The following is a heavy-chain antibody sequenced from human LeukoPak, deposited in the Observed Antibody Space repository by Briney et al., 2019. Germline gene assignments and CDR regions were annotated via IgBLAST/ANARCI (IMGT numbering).Heavy chain of an antibody. Sequence: SVTVSCTASGCTFSSYAISWVRQAPGQGLEWMGGINPVFGTANYAENLQGRFTITTDESTGTVYMELSSLRSEDTAVYYCARSRYYDIVTGYTSYYYSYMHVWGKGTTVTVSS. CDR2: INPVFGTA. J-gene: IGHJ6*03. CDR1: GCTFSSYA. CDR3: ARSRYYDIVTGYTSYYYSYMHV. D-gene: IGHD3-9*01. V-gene: IGHV1-69*05.